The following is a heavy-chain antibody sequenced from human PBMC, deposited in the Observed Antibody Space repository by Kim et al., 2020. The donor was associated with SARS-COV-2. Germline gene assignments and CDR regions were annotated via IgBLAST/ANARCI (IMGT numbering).Heavy chain of an antibody. CDR1: GDRVSSNSAA. J-gene: IGHJ4*02. Sequence: SQTLSLTCAISGDRVSSNSAAWNWVRQSPSRGLEWLGRTYYRSKWYNDYAESVKSRITINPDTSKNQFSLQLNSVTPEDTAVYYCARAPVMVRGVIIFDYWGQGTLVTVSS. CDR3: ARAPVMVRGVIIFDY. CDR2: TYYRSKWYN. V-gene: IGHV6-1*01. D-gene: IGHD3-10*01.